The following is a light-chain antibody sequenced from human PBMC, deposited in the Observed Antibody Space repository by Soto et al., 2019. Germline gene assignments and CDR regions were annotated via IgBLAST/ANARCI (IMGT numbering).Light chain of an antibody. CDR2: DDN. J-gene: IGLJ2*01. CDR1: SSNIGGNS. V-gene: IGLV1-51*01. CDR3: GTWDSRLSGVL. Sequence: QSVMTQPPSVSAAPGQKVTISCSGSSSNIGGNSVSWYQQLPGTAPKLLIYDDNKRPSGIPDRFSGSKSGTSATLGITGLQTGDEAIYYCGTWDSRLSGVLFGGGTKVTVL.